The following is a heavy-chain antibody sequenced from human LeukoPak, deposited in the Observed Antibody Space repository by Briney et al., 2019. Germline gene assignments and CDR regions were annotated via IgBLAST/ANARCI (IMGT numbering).Heavy chain of an antibody. V-gene: IGHV4-59*01. D-gene: IGHD3-22*01. Sequence: SETLSLTCTVSGGSISSYYWSWVRQPPGKGLEWIGYIYYSGSTSYNPSLKSRLTISVDTSKNQFSLKLTSVTAADTAVYYCARVLYYYDSSGYYYFDYWGQGTLVTVSS. J-gene: IGHJ4*02. CDR1: GGSISSYY. CDR3: ARVLYYYDSSGYYYFDY. CDR2: IYYSGST.